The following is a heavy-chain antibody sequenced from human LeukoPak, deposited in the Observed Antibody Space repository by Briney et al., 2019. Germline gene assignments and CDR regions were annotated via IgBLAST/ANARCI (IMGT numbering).Heavy chain of an antibody. CDR2: INHSGST. J-gene: IGHJ4*02. CDR3: ARVGQQLVTRY. D-gene: IGHD6-13*01. Sequence: SETLSLTCAVYGGSFSGYYWSWIRQPPGKGLEWIGEINHSGSTNYNPSLKSRVTISVDTSKNQFSLKLSSVTAADTAVYYCARVGQQLVTRYWGQGTLVTASS. CDR1: GGSFSGYY. V-gene: IGHV4-34*01.